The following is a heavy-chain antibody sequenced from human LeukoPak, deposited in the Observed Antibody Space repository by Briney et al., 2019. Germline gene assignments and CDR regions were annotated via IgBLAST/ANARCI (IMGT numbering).Heavy chain of an antibody. Sequence: PGGSLRLSCAASGFTFSNAWMSWVRQAPGKGLEWVGRIKSKTDGGTTDYAAPVKGRFTISRDDSKNTLYLQMNSLKTEDTAVYYCTTGIMITLGGVIVVDYWGQGTLVTVSS. CDR2: IKSKTDGGTT. D-gene: IGHD3-16*02. CDR3: TTGIMITLGGVIVVDY. J-gene: IGHJ4*02. CDR1: GFTFSNAW. V-gene: IGHV3-15*01.